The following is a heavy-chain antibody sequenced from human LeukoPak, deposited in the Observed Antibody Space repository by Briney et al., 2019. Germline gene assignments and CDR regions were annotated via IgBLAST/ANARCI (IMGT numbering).Heavy chain of an antibody. Sequence: ASVKVSCKASGYTFTSYGISWVRQAPGQGLEWMGWISAYNGNTNYAQKLQGRVTMTTDTSTSTAYMELRSLRSDDTAVYYCARGRYCNSNSCYKVYYYYMDVWGKGTTVTVSS. CDR3: ARGRYCNSNSCYKVYYYYMDV. D-gene: IGHD2-2*02. J-gene: IGHJ6*03. CDR2: ISAYNGNT. V-gene: IGHV1-18*01. CDR1: GYTFTSYG.